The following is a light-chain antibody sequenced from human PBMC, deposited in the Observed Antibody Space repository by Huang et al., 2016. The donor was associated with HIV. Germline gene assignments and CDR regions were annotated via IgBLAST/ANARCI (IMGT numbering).Light chain of an antibody. J-gene: IGKJ1*01. CDR2: DAS. CDR1: QNVAGNS. Sequence: DIVLTQSPGTLSLSPGERATLSCRASQNVAGNSVAWYQHKPGQAPRLLIYDASNRVTGVPDRFSGSGSGTDFILIINRLEPEDFAVYFCQQYGTSPRTFGQGTKVEIK. V-gene: IGKV3-20*01. CDR3: QQYGTSPRT.